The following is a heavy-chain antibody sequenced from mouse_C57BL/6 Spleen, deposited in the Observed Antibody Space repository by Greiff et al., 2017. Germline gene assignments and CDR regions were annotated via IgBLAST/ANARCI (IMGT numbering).Heavy chain of an antibody. V-gene: IGHV5-17*01. CDR2: ISSGSSTI. CDR3: ARTAQAPDYFDY. CDR1: GFTFSDYG. D-gene: IGHD3-2*02. J-gene: IGHJ2*01. Sequence: VHLVESGGGLVKPGGSLKLSCAASGFTFSDYGMHWVRQAPEKGLEWVAYISSGSSTIYYADTVKGRFTISRDNAKNTLFLQMTSLRSEDTAMYYCARTAQAPDYFDYWGQGTTLTVSS.